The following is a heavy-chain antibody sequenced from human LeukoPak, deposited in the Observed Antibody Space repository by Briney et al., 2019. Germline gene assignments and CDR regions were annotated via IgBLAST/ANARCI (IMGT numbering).Heavy chain of an antibody. Sequence: ASVKVSCKASGYTFTSYDINWVRQATGQGLEWMGWMNPNSGNTGYAQKFQGRVTMTRNTSISTAYMELSSLRSEDTAVYYCARGRRVYGSGPGKGWFDPWGQGTLVTVSS. CDR3: ARGRRVYGSGPGKGWFDP. CDR2: MNPNSGNT. CDR1: GYTFTSYD. V-gene: IGHV1-8*01. D-gene: IGHD3-10*01. J-gene: IGHJ5*02.